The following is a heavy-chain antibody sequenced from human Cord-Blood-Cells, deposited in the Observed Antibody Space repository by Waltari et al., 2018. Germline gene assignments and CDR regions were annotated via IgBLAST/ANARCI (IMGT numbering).Heavy chain of an antibody. CDR1: GYTFTGYY. CDR3: ARELNLIAARTWAPFDY. V-gene: IGHV1-2*04. CDR2: INPNSGGT. J-gene: IGHJ4*02. D-gene: IGHD6-6*01. Sequence: QVQLVQSGAEVKKPGASVKVSCKASGYTFTGYYMHWVRQAPGQGLEWMGWINPNSGGTNYAQKFQGWVTMTRDTSISTAYMKLSRLRSDDTAVYYCARELNLIAARTWAPFDYWGQGTLVTVSS.